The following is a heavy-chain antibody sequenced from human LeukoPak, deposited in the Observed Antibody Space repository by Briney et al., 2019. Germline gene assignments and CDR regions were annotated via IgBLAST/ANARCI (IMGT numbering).Heavy chain of an antibody. V-gene: IGHV4-34*01. CDR3: ARLISRGYSLRRSLDP. J-gene: IGHJ5*02. CDR1: GGSFSGYY. Sequence: PSETLSLTCAVYGGSFSGYYWSWIRQPPGKGLEWIGEINHSGSTNYNPSLKSRVTISVDTSKNQLSLKLSSVTAADTAVYYCARLISRGYSLRRSLDPWGQGTLVTVSS. CDR2: INHSGST. D-gene: IGHD5-18*01.